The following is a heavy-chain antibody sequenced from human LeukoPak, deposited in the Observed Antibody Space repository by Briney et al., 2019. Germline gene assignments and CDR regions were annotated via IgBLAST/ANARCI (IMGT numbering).Heavy chain of an antibody. V-gene: IGHV4-38-2*02. J-gene: IGHJ4*02. D-gene: IGHD4-17*01. CDR3: ARYVFRAVTHFDS. Sequence: KPSETLSLTCTVSGYSISSGYYWGGIRQPPGKGLEWIGSIYHSGSTYYNPSLKSRVTISVDTSKNQFSLKLNSVTAADTAMYYCARYVFRAVTHFDSWGQGTLVTVSP. CDR1: GYSISSGYY. CDR2: IYHSGST.